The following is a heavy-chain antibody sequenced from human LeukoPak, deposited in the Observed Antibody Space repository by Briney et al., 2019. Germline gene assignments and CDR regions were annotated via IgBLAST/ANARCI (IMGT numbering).Heavy chain of an antibody. D-gene: IGHD1-1*01. V-gene: IGHV4-4*07. CDR1: GGSISSYY. Sequence: SETLSLTCTVSGGSISSYYWSWIRQPAGKGLEWIGRIYTSGSTNYNPSLKSRVTMSVDTSKNQFSLKLSSVTAADTAVYYCARDLFGTTAPTYYYGMDVWGQGTTVTVSS. CDR3: ARDLFGTTAPTYYYGMDV. CDR2: IYTSGST. J-gene: IGHJ6*02.